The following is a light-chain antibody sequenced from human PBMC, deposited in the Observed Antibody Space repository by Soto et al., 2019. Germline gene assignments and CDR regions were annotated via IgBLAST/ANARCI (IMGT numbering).Light chain of an antibody. CDR3: QQYKSRTWT. CDR2: DVS. J-gene: IGKJ1*01. CDR1: QNIESW. V-gene: IGKV1-5*01. Sequence: DIQMTQSPSTLSASVGDRVTITCRASQNIESWLAWYQQKPGKAPKLLLYDVSSLESGVPSRFSGSGSDTEFTLTINGLQPDDFATYFCQQYKSRTWTFGQGTKVDIK.